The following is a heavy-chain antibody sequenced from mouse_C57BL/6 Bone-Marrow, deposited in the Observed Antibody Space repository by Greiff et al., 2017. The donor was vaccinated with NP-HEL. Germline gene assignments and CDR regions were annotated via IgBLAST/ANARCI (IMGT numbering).Heavy chain of an antibody. J-gene: IGHJ4*01. CDR3: AKTPGGAMDY. CDR2: IYPSDSDT. Sequence: QVQLQQSGAELVRPGSSVKLSCKASGYTFTSYWMDWVKQRPGQGLEWIGNIYPSDSDTYYNQKFKDKATLTADKSSSTAYMQLSSLTSEDSAVYYCAKTPGGAMDYWGQGTSVTVSS. V-gene: IGHV1-61*01. CDR1: GYTFTSYW.